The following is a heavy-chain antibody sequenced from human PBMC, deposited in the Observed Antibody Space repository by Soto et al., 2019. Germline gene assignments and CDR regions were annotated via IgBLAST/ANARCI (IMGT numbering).Heavy chain of an antibody. J-gene: IGHJ4*02. D-gene: IGHD2-15*01. CDR1: GGSIYRSGYY. Sequence: PSETLSLTCTVSGGSIYRSGYYWGWIRQPPGRGLEWIGNIDYNGVTYSNPSLKSRVTXXXXXXXXXXXXXXXXXXXXXXXXYYCGKVLVGATGHTDSDSWGPGTLVTVSS. CDR2: IDYNGVT. CDR3: GKVLVGATGHTDSDS. V-gene: IGHV4-39*01.